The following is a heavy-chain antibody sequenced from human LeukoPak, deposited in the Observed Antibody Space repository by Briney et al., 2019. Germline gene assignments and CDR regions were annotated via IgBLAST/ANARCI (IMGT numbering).Heavy chain of an antibody. D-gene: IGHD2-2*01. Sequence: GGSPRLSCAASGFTFSSYGMHWVRQAPGKGLEWVAFIRYDGSNKYYADSVKGRFTISRDNSKNTLYLQMNSLRVEDTAVYYCVDQLPGTYYFDYWGQGTLVTVSS. CDR1: GFTFSSYG. V-gene: IGHV3-30*02. CDR3: VDQLPGTYYFDY. CDR2: IRYDGSNK. J-gene: IGHJ4*02.